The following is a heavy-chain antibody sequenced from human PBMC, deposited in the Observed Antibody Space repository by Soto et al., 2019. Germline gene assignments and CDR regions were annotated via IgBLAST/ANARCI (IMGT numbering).Heavy chain of an antibody. CDR3: AREPVVVVAATRHYYGMDV. V-gene: IGHV4-4*02. D-gene: IGHD2-15*01. Sequence: SETLSLTCVLYVGYISSSNWESCFRQPPGKGLGWIGEIYHSGSTNYNPSLKSRVTISVDKSKNQFSLKLSSVTAADTAVYYCAREPVVVVAATRHYYGMDVWGQGTTVTVSS. J-gene: IGHJ6*02. CDR2: IYHSGST. CDR1: VGYISSSNW.